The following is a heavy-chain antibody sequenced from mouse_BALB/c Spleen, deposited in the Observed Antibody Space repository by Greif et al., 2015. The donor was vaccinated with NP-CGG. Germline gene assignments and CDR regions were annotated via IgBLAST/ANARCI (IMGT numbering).Heavy chain of an antibody. CDR1: GFTFSSYA. D-gene: IGHD2-3*01. J-gene: IGHJ2*01. CDR2: ISSGGSYT. V-gene: IGHV5-9-3*01. Sequence: EVQLVESGGGLVKPGGSLKLSCAASGFTFSSYAMSWVRQTPEKRLEWVATISSGGSYTYYPDSVKGRFTISRDNAKNTLYLQMSSLRSEDTAMYYCANDGPRGYWGQGTTLTVSS. CDR3: ANDGPRGY.